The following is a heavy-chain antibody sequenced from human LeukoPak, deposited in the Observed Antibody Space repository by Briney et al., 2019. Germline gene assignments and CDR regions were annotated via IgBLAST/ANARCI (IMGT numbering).Heavy chain of an antibody. CDR1: GGSVSSYY. J-gene: IGHJ4*02. Sequence: SETLSLTCTVSGGSVSSYYWSWIRQPPGKGLEWIGYIFYSGGANYNPSLKSRVTMSLGTSKNQFSLKLSSVTAADTAVYYCARGAPASIYYFDYWGQGALVIVSS. V-gene: IGHV4-59*08. CDR2: IFYSGGA. D-gene: IGHD2-15*01. CDR3: ARGAPASIYYFDY.